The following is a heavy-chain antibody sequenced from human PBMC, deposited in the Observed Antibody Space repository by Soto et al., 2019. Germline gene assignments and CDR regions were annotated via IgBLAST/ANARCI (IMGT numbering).Heavy chain of an antibody. Sequence: SETLSLTCAVHGGSLSGYYWSWIRQPPGKALEWIGEINHSGNTNYNPSLKSRVTISVDTSKNQLFLNLTSVTAADTAMYYCARHHVRGRTIAGAAEFWGQGTLVTVSS. CDR1: GGSLSGYY. CDR3: ARHHVRGRTIAGAAEF. V-gene: IGHV4-34*01. J-gene: IGHJ4*02. D-gene: IGHD1-26*01. CDR2: INHSGNT.